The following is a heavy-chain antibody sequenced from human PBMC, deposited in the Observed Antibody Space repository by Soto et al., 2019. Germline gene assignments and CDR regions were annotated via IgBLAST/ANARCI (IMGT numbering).Heavy chain of an antibody. J-gene: IGHJ4*02. CDR2: INWSTGTT. V-gene: IGHV3-9*01. Sequence: EVQLVESGGGLVLPGRSLTLSCVASGFNFQNYAMQWVRQVPGKGLEWVSGINWSTGTTGYADTVKGRFLLSRDNAGNSLYQDMNSLRVEDTAFYYCTIKDYDSGGSDSWGPGTLVTVSS. CDR3: TIKDYDSGGSDS. D-gene: IGHD3-16*01. CDR1: GFNFQNYA.